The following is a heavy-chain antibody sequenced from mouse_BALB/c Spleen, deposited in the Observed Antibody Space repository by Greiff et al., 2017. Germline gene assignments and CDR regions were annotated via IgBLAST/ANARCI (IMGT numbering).Heavy chain of an antibody. CDR1: GFTFSSFG. Sequence: EVQLVESGGGLVQPGGSRKLSCAASGFTFSSFGMHWVRQAPEKGLEWVAYICSGSSTIYYADTVKGRFTISRDNPKNTLFLQMTSLRSEDTAMYYYARRYDGYFDVWGAGTTVTVSA. CDR2: ICSGSSTI. CDR3: ARRYDGYFDV. J-gene: IGHJ1*01. D-gene: IGHD2-14*01. V-gene: IGHV5-17*02.